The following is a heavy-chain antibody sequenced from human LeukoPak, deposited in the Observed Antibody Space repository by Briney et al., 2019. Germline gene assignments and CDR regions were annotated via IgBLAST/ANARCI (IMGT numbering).Heavy chain of an antibody. Sequence: SETLSLTCTVSGGSISSYYWSWIRQPPGKGLEWIGYIYYSGSTNYNPSLKGRVTISVDTSKNQFSLKLSSVTAADTAVYYCARSTPDDAFDIWGQGTMVTVSS. CDR2: IYYSGST. CDR1: GGSISSYY. D-gene: IGHD2-2*01. CDR3: ARSTPDDAFDI. V-gene: IGHV4-59*08. J-gene: IGHJ3*02.